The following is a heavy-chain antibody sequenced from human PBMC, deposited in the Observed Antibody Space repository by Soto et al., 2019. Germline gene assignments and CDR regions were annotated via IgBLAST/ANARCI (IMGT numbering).Heavy chain of an antibody. D-gene: IGHD2-15*01. CDR1: GGSISSYY. Sequence: QVQLQESGPGLVKPSETLSLTCTVSGGSISSYYWSWIRQPPGKGLEWIGYIYYSGSTNYNPSLQSRATRSVEPCQHQCSLRLRSVIAADTAVYYGARGEEGVATPSGDWGPGTLVTVSS. J-gene: IGHJ4*02. CDR3: ARGEEGVATPSGD. V-gene: IGHV4-59*01. CDR2: IYYSGST.